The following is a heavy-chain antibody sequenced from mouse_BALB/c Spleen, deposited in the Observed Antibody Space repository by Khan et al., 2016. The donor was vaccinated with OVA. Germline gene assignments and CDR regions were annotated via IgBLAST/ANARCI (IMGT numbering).Heavy chain of an antibody. V-gene: IGHV5-6-3*01. D-gene: IGHD2-12*01. CDR1: RFTISSYG. CDR2: IVSNGGIT. CDR3: GRSAI. J-gene: IGHJ2*01. Sequence: DVQLQVSGGRIVQPGRSLKRPCAASRFTISSYGMSSVRHTPDKSLELVATIVSNGGITDYPDSVKRRFTISGNNAKKALDLQMRSLKSEDTAMYCGGRSAIWGQGTTLTVSS.